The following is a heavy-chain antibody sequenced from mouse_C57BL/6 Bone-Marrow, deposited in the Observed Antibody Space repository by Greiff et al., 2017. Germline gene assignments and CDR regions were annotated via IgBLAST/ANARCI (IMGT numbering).Heavy chain of an antibody. CDR2: IYPRSGNT. CDR1: GYTFTSYG. J-gene: IGHJ4*01. V-gene: IGHV1-81*01. Sequence: VQLVESGAELARPGASVKLSCKASGYTFTSYGISWVKQRTGQGLEWIGEIYPRSGNTYYNEKFKGKATLTADKSSSTAYMELRSLTSEDSAVYFCARTLRVAMDYWGQGTSGTVSS. CDR3: ARTLRVAMDY. D-gene: IGHD1-1*01.